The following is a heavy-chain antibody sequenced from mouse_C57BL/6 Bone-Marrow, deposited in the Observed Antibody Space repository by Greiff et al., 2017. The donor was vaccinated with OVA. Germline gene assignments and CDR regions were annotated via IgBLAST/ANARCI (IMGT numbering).Heavy chain of an antibody. V-gene: IGHV1-82*01. Sequence: VKVVESGPELVKPGASVKISCKASGYAFSSSWMNWVKQRPGKGLEWIGRIYPGDGATNYNGKFKGKATLTADKSSSTAYMQLSSLTSEDSAVYFCAREGGYYIFDYWGQGTTLTVSS. J-gene: IGHJ2*01. CDR3: AREGGYYIFDY. CDR1: GYAFSSSW. CDR2: IYPGDGAT. D-gene: IGHD2-12*01.